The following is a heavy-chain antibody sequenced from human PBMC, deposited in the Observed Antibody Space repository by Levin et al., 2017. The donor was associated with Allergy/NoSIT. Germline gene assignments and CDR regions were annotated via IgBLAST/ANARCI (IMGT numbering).Heavy chain of an antibody. Sequence: LSLTCAASGFTFSSYAMSWVRQAPGKGLEWVSVITGSGGSTYYADSVKGRFTISRDNSKNTLYLQMNSLRAEDTALFYCAKGTSNWAKNYFDYWGQGTLVTVSS. CDR3: AKGTSNWAKNYFDY. CDR2: ITGSGGST. D-gene: IGHD6-13*01. CDR1: GFTFSSYA. V-gene: IGHV3-23*01. J-gene: IGHJ4*02.